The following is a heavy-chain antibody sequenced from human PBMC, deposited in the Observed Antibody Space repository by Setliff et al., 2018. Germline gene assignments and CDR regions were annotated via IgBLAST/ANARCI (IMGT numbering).Heavy chain of an antibody. CDR3: ARDRTAYSYGLDV. J-gene: IGHJ6*02. V-gene: IGHV4-59*01. CDR1: DGSISPYF. D-gene: IGHD5-18*01. Sequence: PSETLSLTCTVSDGSISPYFWSWIRQPPGKGLEWIGYIYHNGNTNFNPSLKTRVSMSVDTSKNQIALNLKSVTAADTAVYYCARDRTAYSYGLDVWGQGTTVTVSS. CDR2: IYHNGNT.